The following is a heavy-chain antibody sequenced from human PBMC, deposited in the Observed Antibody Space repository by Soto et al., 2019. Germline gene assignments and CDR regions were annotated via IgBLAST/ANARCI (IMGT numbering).Heavy chain of an antibody. CDR1: GYTFTSYD. V-gene: IGHV1-2*04. J-gene: IGHJ3*02. CDR3: AREIPSPTAFDI. CDR2: INPNSGST. D-gene: IGHD2-2*02. Sequence: ASVKVSCKASGYTFTSYDINWVRQAPGQGLEWMGWINPNSGSTSYAQKFQGWVTMTRDTSISTAYMELSRLRSDDTAVYYCAREIPSPTAFDIWGQGTMVTVSS.